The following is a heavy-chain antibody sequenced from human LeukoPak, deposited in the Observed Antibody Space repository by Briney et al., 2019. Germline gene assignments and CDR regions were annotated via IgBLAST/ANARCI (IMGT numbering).Heavy chain of an antibody. V-gene: IGHV3-21*01. CDR3: ATGTEEITVVTPCY. CDR1: GFTFTTYT. J-gene: IGHJ4*02. D-gene: IGHD4-23*01. CDR2: ISTGSSYI. Sequence: GGSLRLSCAASGFTFTTYTMNWVRQAPGKGLEWVSSISTGSSYIHYADSVKGRFTISRDNAKNSLYLQMNTLRDEDTAVHYCATGTEEITVVTPCYWGQGTLVTVSS.